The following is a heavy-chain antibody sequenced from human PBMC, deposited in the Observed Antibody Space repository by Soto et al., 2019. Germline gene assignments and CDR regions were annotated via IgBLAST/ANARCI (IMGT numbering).Heavy chain of an antibody. D-gene: IGHD6-13*01. Sequence: EVQLLESGGDLVQPGGSLRLSCAASGFTFSSYAMNWVRQAPGKGLEWVSAISGNGGSTYYADSVKGRFTISRANSKNTLYLQMYSLGAEDTAVYYCAIVGGSSTLGSFDYWGQGTLVTVFS. CDR2: ISGNGGST. CDR1: GFTFSSYA. V-gene: IGHV3-23*01. CDR3: AIVGGSSTLGSFDY. J-gene: IGHJ4*02.